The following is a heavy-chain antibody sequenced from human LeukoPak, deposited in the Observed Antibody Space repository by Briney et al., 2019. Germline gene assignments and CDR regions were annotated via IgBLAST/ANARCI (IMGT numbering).Heavy chain of an antibody. CDR3: AREGPPHEYYFDY. CDR2: ISSSSSYI. Sequence: GGSLRLSCAASGFTFSSYSMNWVRQAPGKGLEWVSSISSSSSYIYYADSVKGRFTISRDNAKNSLYLQMNSLRAEDTAVYYCAREGPPHEYYFDYWGQGTLVTVSS. CDR1: GFTFSSYS. J-gene: IGHJ4*02. V-gene: IGHV3-21*01.